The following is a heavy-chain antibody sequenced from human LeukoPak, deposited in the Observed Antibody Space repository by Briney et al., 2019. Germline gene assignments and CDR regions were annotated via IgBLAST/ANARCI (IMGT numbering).Heavy chain of an antibody. J-gene: IGHJ6*03. D-gene: IGHD2-15*01. CDR2: ISSNSEYI. Sequence: GRSLILSCVSSGFTFRSYCFNWVRQPPGGGLELVASISSNSEYILHSDSLKGRFTVSRDNARDSLHLEMDSLRAEDTAIYYCARVPPDIILIYYMDVWGKGTAVTVSS. CDR1: GFTFRSYC. CDR3: ARVPPDIILIYYMDV. V-gene: IGHV3-21*01.